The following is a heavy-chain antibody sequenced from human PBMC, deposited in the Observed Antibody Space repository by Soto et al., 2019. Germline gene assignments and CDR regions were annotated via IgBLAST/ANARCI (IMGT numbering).Heavy chain of an antibody. CDR2: IYPADSDV. CDR1: GYSFTSYW. CDR3: ARQDCSGGSCYSSRHYYYGMDV. V-gene: IGHV5-51*01. J-gene: IGHJ6*02. D-gene: IGHD2-15*01. Sequence: PGESLKISCKGSGYSFTSYWIAWVRQVPGKGLECMGIIYPADSDVRHSPSFQGQVTISVDKSLSTAYLQWSSLKASDTAMYYCARQDCSGGSCYSSRHYYYGMDVWGQGTTVTVSS.